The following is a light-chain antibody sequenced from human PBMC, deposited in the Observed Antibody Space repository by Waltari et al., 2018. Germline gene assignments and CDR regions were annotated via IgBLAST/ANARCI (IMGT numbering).Light chain of an antibody. CDR3: QKYGTLPAT. J-gene: IGKJ1*01. V-gene: IGKV3-20*01. CDR2: GAS. CDR1: QSVSRW. Sequence: EIVLTQSPGTLSLSPGERATLSCRASQSVSRWLAWYQQKPGQPPRLLIYGASSRATGIPDRFSGSGSRTDFSLTISRLEPEDSAVYYCQKYGTLPATFGQGTKVEVK.